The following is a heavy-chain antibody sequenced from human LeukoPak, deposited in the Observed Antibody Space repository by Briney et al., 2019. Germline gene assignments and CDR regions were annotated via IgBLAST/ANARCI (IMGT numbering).Heavy chain of an antibody. CDR1: GFPFSSYW. CDR2: IKQDGSEK. D-gene: IGHD3-3*01. CDR3: AREGWRYSFDY. V-gene: IGHV3-7*01. J-gene: IGHJ4*02. Sequence: GSLRLSCAASGFPFSSYWMSWVGQAPGKGLEWVANIKQDGSEKYYVASVKGRFTISRDNAKNSLYLQMNSLRAEDTAVYYCAREGWRYSFDYWGQGTLVTVSS.